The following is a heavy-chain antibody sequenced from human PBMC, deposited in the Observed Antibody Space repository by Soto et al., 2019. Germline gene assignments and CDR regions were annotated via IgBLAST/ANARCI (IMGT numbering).Heavy chain of an antibody. D-gene: IGHD6-6*01. Sequence: KVSCKASGYTFTNSGIAWVRQMSGEGLEWMGIIYSGDSDTRYSQSCQGQVTISVDKSISTAYLQWSSLKASDTAMYYCATFSSYTGMDVWGQGTTVTVSS. V-gene: IGHV5-51*01. CDR3: ATFSSYTGMDV. CDR1: GYTFTNSG. CDR2: IYSGDSDT. J-gene: IGHJ6*02.